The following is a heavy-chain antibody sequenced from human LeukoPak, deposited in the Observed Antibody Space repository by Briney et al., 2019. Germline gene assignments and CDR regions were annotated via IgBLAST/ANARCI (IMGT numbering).Heavy chain of an antibody. V-gene: IGHV3-21*01. CDR3: ARATKWELLDY. Sequence: GGSLRLSCAASGFAFSSYSMNWVRQAPGKGLEWVSSISSSSSYIYYADSVKGRFTISRDNAKNSLYLQMNSLRAEDTAVYYCARATKWELLDYWGQGTLVTVSS. J-gene: IGHJ4*02. CDR2: ISSSSSYI. D-gene: IGHD1-26*01. CDR1: GFAFSSYS.